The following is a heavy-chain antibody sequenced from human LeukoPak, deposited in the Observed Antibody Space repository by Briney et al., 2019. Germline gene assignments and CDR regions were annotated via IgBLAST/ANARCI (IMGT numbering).Heavy chain of an antibody. V-gene: IGHV3-73*01. D-gene: IGHD3-10*01. CDR1: GFTFSGSA. CDR2: IRSKANSYAT. J-gene: IGHJ4*02. Sequence: GGSLRLSCAASGFTFSGSAMHWVRQASGKGLEWVGRIRSKANSYATAYAASVKGRFTISRDDSKNTAYLQMNSLKTEDTAVYYCTRFLYGSGSYIFYWGQGTLVTVSS. CDR3: TRFLYGSGSYIFY.